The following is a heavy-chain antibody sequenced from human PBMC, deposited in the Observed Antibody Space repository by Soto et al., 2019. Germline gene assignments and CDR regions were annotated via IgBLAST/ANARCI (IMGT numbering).Heavy chain of an antibody. Sequence: HPGGSLRLSCAASGFTFSSYGMHWVRQAPGKGLEWVAVISYDGSNKYYADSVKGRFTISRDNSKNTLYLQMNSLRAEDTAVYYCAKSITIFGVVIIFDAFDIWGQGTMVPVSS. V-gene: IGHV3-30*18. D-gene: IGHD3-3*01. CDR3: AKSITIFGVVIIFDAFDI. CDR1: GFTFSSYG. J-gene: IGHJ3*02. CDR2: ISYDGSNK.